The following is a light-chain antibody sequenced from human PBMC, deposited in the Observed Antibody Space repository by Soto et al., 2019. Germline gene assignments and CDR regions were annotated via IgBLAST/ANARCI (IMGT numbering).Light chain of an antibody. CDR2: WAS. J-gene: IGKJ3*01. V-gene: IGKV4-1*01. Sequence: DIVMTQSPDSLAVSLGERATINCKSSQSVLYSSNNKNYLAWYQQKPGQPPKLLIYWASTRESGVPDRFSGSGSGTDFTLTISSPQAEDVAVYYCQQYYSTPPFGPGTKVDIK. CDR3: QQYYSTPP. CDR1: QSVLYSSNNKNY.